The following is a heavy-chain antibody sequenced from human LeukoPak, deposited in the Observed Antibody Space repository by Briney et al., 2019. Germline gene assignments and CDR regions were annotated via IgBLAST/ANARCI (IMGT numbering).Heavy chain of an antibody. D-gene: IGHD4-17*01. CDR3: ARYARDYGDDVSYFDY. CDR1: GYSFTNYW. CDR2: IYPGDSDT. Sequence: GESLKISCKGSGYSFTNYWIGWVRQMPGKGLEWMGIIYPGDSDTRYSPSFQGQVTISADKSISTAYLQWSSLKASDTAMYYCARYARDYGDDVSYFDYWGQGTLVTVSS. J-gene: IGHJ4*02. V-gene: IGHV5-51*01.